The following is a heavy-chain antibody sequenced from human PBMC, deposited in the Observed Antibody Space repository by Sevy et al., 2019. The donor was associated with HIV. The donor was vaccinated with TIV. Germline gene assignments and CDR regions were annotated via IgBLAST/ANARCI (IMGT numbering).Heavy chain of an antibody. Sequence: GSLRLSCAASGFTFSDYFMTWIRQAPGKGLEWVSHISGSGITTYYADTVKGRFIVSRDNAKNSLYLQMNSLRAEDTAVFYCAAGVGAAPGDYWGQGTLVTVSS. J-gene: IGHJ4*02. CDR3: AAGVGAAPGDY. V-gene: IGHV3-11*01. CDR2: ISGSGITT. CDR1: GFTFSDYF. D-gene: IGHD2-15*01.